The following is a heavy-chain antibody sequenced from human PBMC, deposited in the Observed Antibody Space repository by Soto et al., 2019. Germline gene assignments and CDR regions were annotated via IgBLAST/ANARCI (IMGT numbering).Heavy chain of an antibody. V-gene: IGHV1-3*01. J-gene: IGHJ6*02. Sequence: ASVNVSCKASGYTFSIYAMHWVRQALGQRLEWMGWINAGNGNTKYSQKFQGRVTITRDTSASTAYMELSSLRSEDTAVYYCARTVGYYYGMDVWGQGTTVTVSS. CDR2: INAGNGNT. D-gene: IGHD4-17*01. CDR1: GYTFSIYA. CDR3: ARTVGYYYGMDV.